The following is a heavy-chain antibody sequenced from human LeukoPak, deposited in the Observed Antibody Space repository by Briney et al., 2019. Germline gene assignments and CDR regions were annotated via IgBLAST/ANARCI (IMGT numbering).Heavy chain of an antibody. CDR1: GFTFSSYW. D-gene: IGHD3-22*01. Sequence: SGGSLRLSCAASGFTFSSYWMSWVRQAPGKGLEWVANIKQDGSEKYYVDSVKGRFTISRDNAKNSLYLQMNSLRAEDTAVYFCAKDVWAVITTEFDYWGQGTLVTVSS. CDR2: IKQDGSEK. J-gene: IGHJ4*02. CDR3: AKDVWAVITTEFDY. V-gene: IGHV3-7*03.